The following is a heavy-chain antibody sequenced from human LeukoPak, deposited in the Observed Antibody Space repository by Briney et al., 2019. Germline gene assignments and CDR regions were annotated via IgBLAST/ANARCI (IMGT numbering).Heavy chain of an antibody. CDR2: ISGSGAGT. V-gene: IGHV3-23*01. CDR1: GFTFATYA. D-gene: IGHD3-3*01. CDR3: VKDGRSGYYPGDVY. J-gene: IGHJ4*02. Sequence: GGSLRLSCAASGFTFATYAMTWVRQAPGKGLEWVSAISGSGAGTYYADSVRGRFTISRDNSKNTLYLQMNSLRAEDTAVYYCVKDGRSGYYPGDVYWGQGTLVTVFS.